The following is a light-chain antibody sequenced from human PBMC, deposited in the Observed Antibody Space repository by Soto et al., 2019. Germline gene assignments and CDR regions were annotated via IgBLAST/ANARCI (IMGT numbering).Light chain of an antibody. J-gene: IGLJ1*01. Sequence: QSALPHPASVSWSPGQSITMSCTGTSSDVGGYDYVSWYQQHPGEVPKLIIFEVSSRPAWISNRFSASKSGNTASLTISGLQAEDEADYYCSSYTTSTYYVFGTGTKVTVL. CDR3: SSYTTSTYYV. CDR1: SSDVGGYDY. CDR2: EVS. V-gene: IGLV2-14*01.